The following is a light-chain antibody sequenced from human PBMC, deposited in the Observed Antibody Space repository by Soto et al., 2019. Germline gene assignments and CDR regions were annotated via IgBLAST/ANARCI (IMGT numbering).Light chain of an antibody. V-gene: IGLV3-21*02. CDR2: DDG. J-gene: IGLJ2*01. CDR1: NIAIKS. CDR3: QVWDSSSDHRVV. Sequence: SYELTQAPSVSVAPGQTARITCGGNNIAIKSVHWYQPKPGQAPVLVVYDDGDRPSGIPERFSGSNSGNTATLTITRVEAGDEADYHCQVWDSSSDHRVVFGGGPKLTVL.